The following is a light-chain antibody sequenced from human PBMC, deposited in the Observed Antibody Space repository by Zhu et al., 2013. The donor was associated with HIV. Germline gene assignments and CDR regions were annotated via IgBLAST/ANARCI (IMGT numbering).Light chain of an antibody. CDR3: QQYDNLPPYT. V-gene: IGKV1-33*01. CDR1: QRINNW. CDR2: DAS. Sequence: DIQMTQFPSILSASVGDRVSITCRTSQRINNWLAWYQQKPGKAPKLLICDASNLETGVPSRFSGSGSGIDFTFTISSLQPEDIATYYCQQYDNLPPYTFGQGTKLEIK. J-gene: IGKJ2*01.